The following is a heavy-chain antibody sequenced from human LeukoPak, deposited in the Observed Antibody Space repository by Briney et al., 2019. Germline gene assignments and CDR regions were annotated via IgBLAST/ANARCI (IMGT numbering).Heavy chain of an antibody. J-gene: IGHJ4*02. CDR1: GFTVSRNY. CDR3: AKDLHLNSYYDFWSGYRIPYYFDY. D-gene: IGHD3-3*01. V-gene: IGHV3-66*01. Sequence: PGGSLRLSCAASGFTVSRNYMSWVRQAPGKGLEWVSVIYSGGRTYYADSVKGRFTISRDNSKNTLYLQMNSLRAEDTAVYYCAKDLHLNSYYDFWSGYRIPYYFDYWGQGTLVTVSS. CDR2: IYSGGRT.